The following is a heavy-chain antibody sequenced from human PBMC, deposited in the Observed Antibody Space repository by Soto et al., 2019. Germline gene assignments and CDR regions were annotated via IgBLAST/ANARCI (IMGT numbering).Heavy chain of an antibody. Sequence: NPSETLSLTCTVSGGSISSGDYYWSWIRQHPGKGLEWIGYIYYSGSTYYNPSLKSRVTISVDTSNNQFSLKLTSVTAADTAVYFCAKSDNRGYYLAYWGQGTLVTVSS. D-gene: IGHD3-22*01. J-gene: IGHJ4*02. CDR3: AKSDNRGYYLAY. CDR1: GGSISSGDYY. V-gene: IGHV4-31*03. CDR2: IYYSGST.